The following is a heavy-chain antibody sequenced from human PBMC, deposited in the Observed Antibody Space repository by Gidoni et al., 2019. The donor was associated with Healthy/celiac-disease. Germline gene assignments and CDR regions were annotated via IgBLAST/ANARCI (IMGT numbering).Heavy chain of an antibody. V-gene: IGHV4-34*01. J-gene: IGHJ4*02. CDR2: IKHSGST. CDR3: ARAAYSGSYN. CDR1: GGSFSGYY. D-gene: IGHD1-26*01. Sequence: QVQLQQWGAGLLKPSETLSLTCAVYGGSFSGYYWSWIRQPTGKGLEWIGEIKHSGSTNYHPSLESRFTISVDTSKNQFSRKLSSVTAADTAVYYCARAAYSGSYNWGQGTLVTVSS.